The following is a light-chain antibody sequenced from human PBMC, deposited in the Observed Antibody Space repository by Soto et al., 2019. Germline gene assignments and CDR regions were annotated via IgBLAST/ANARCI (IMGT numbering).Light chain of an antibody. Sequence: EKALTQSPVTLSFSPGERATLSCRASQSVSSNLAWYQQRPGQAPRLLIYGASTRASGVPDRFSGSGSGTEFILTISSLQSEDSAVYYCQQYDVWPALTFGGGTRWIS. CDR3: QQYDVWPALT. V-gene: IGKV3-15*01. CDR2: GAS. J-gene: IGKJ4*01. CDR1: QSVSSN.